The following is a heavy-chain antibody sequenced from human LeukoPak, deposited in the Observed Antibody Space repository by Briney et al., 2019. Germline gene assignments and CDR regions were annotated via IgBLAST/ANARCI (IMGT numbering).Heavy chain of an antibody. V-gene: IGHV1-46*01. CDR2: INPSGGST. J-gene: IGHJ6*02. Sequence: WASVKVSCKASGYTFTSYYMHWVRPAPGQGLEWMGIINPSGGSTSYAQKFQGRVTMTRDTSTSTVYMELSSLRSEDTAVYYCAREVGCSSTSCYFYYYYGMDVWGQGTTVTVSS. CDR3: AREVGCSSTSCYFYYYYGMDV. D-gene: IGHD2-2*01. CDR1: GYTFTSYY.